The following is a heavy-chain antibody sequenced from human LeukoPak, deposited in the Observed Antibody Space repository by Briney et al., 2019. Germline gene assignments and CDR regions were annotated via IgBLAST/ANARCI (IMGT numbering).Heavy chain of an antibody. Sequence: GGSLRLSCVVSGFTFSNYWMSWVRQAPGKGLEWVANIKPDGSEKNYVDSVKGRFTISRDNAKNSLYLQMHSLRAEDTAVYYCARDRPSGWYLQYYFNYWGQGNLVTVSS. D-gene: IGHD6-19*01. CDR3: ARDRPSGWYLQYYFNY. J-gene: IGHJ4*02. CDR1: GFTFSNYW. V-gene: IGHV3-7*04. CDR2: IKPDGSEK.